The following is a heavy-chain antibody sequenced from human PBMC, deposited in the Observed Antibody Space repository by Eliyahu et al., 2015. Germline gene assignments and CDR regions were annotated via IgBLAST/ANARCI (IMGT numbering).Heavy chain of an antibody. CDR2: IYPGDSDT. CDR1: GYSFTSYW. J-gene: IGHJ2*01. CDR3: ARRYLGEDYSSSWYLAVWGYDYWYFDL. D-gene: IGHD6-13*01. V-gene: IGHV5-51*01. Sequence: EVQLVQSGAEVKKPGESLKISCKGSGYSFTSYWXGXXRXMPXXGLEWVGIIYPGDSDTRYSPSFQGQVTISADKSISTAYLQWSSLKASDTAMYYCARRYLGEDYSSSWYLAVWGYDYWYFDLWGRGTLVTVSS.